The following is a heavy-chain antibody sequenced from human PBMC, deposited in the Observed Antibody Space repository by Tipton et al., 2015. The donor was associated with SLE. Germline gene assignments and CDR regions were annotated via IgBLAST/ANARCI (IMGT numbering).Heavy chain of an antibody. CDR1: GFTVSSNY. Sequence: SLRLSCAASGFTVSSNYMSWVRQAPGKGLEWVSVIYSGGSTYYADSVKGRFTISRDNSKNTLYLQMNSLRAEDTAVYYCARADMGIAAAGVWGQGTLGTVSS. J-gene: IGHJ4*02. CDR3: ARADMGIAAAGV. D-gene: IGHD6-13*01. CDR2: IYSGGST. V-gene: IGHV3-53*05.